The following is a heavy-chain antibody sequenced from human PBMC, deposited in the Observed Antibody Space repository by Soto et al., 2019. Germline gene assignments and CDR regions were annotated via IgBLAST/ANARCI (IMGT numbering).Heavy chain of an antibody. CDR2: INPSGGST. Sequence: GASVKVSCKASGYTFTSYYMHWVRQAPGQGLEWMGIINPSGGSTSYAQKFQGRVTMTGDTSTSTVYMELSSLRSEDTAVYYYARPPKGSYRSRPYYYGMDVWGQGTTVTVSS. D-gene: IGHD3-16*02. V-gene: IGHV1-46*01. CDR3: ARPPKGSYRSRPYYYGMDV. J-gene: IGHJ6*02. CDR1: GYTFTSYY.